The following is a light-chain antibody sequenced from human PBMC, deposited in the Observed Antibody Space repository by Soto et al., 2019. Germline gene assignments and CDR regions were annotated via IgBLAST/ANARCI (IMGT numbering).Light chain of an antibody. Sequence: EIVMTQSPATLSVSPGERATLSCRASRSVSSNLFWYQQKPGQAPRLLIYGASTRASGIPARFSGSGSGTEFTLTISSLQSEDYAVYYCQQYNNLPRTFGGGTKVDIK. J-gene: IGKJ4*01. CDR1: RSVSSN. V-gene: IGKV3-15*01. CDR2: GAS. CDR3: QQYNNLPRT.